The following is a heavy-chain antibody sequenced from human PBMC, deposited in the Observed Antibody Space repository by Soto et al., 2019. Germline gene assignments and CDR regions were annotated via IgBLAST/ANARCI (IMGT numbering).Heavy chain of an antibody. Sequence: QVQLQESGPGLVKPSETLSLTCTVSGGSVSGGSYCWSWIRQPPGKGLECIGYVYNIGSTTYNPSLKTRVTISVDPSKSQFSLGLSSVTAADTAVYYCARVPLTTYFELWGRGTLVTVSS. V-gene: IGHV4-61*01. CDR3: ARVPLTTYFEL. CDR1: GGSVSGGSYC. CDR2: VYNIGST. D-gene: IGHD3-9*01. J-gene: IGHJ2*01.